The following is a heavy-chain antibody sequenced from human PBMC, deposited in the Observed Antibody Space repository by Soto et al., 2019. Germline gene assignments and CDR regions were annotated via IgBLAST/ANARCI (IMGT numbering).Heavy chain of an antibody. J-gene: IGHJ3*02. Sequence: QVQLVESGGGVVQPGRSLRLSCAASGFTFSSYGMHWVRQAPGKGLEWVAVIWYDGSNKYYADSVKGRFTISRDNSKNTLYLQMNSLRAEDTAVYYCASGAQMTTDAFDIWGQGTMVTVSS. CDR3: ASGAQMTTDAFDI. V-gene: IGHV3-33*01. D-gene: IGHD4-17*01. CDR1: GFTFSSYG. CDR2: IWYDGSNK.